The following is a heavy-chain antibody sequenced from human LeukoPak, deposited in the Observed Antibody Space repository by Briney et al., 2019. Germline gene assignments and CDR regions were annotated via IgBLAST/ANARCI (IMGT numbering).Heavy chain of an antibody. J-gene: IGHJ4*02. CDR1: GGSISSGSYY. D-gene: IGHD3-9*01. V-gene: IGHV4-61*02. CDR3: ARISLTGYAPISGYFDY. Sequence: PSETLSLTCTVSGGSISSGSYYWSWIRQPAGKGLEWIGRIYTSGSTYYNPSLKSRVTISVDTSKNQFSLKLSSVTAADTAVYYCARISLTGYAPISGYFDYWGQGTLVTVSS. CDR2: IYTSGST.